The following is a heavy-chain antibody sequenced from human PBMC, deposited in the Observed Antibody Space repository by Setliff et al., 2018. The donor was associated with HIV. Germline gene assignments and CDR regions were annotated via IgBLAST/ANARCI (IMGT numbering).Heavy chain of an antibody. CDR1: GYTFTSYA. CDR2: INAGNGNT. CDR3: ARSRTEERLFDY. V-gene: IGHV1-3*01. J-gene: IGHJ4*02. D-gene: IGHD1-1*01. Sequence: ASVKVSCKASGYTFTSYAMHWVHQAPGQRLEWMGWINAGNGNTKYSQKFQGRVTITRDTSASTAYMELSSLRSEDTAVYYCARSRTEERLFDYWGQGTLVTVSS.